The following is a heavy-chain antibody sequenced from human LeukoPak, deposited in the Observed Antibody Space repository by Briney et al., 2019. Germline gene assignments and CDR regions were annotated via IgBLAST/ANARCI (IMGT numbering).Heavy chain of an antibody. CDR2: IIPIFGTA. Sequence: SVKGSCKASGGTFSSYAISWVRQAPGQGLVWMGGIIPIFGTANYAQKFQGRVTITADESTSTAYMELSSLRSEDTAVYYCARMSDFWSGNWFDPWGQGTLVTVSS. CDR3: ARMSDFWSGNWFDP. J-gene: IGHJ5*02. D-gene: IGHD3-3*01. CDR1: GGTFSSYA. V-gene: IGHV1-69*13.